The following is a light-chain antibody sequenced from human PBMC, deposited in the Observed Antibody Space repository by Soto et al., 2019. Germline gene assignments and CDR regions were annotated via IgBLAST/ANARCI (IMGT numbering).Light chain of an antibody. CDR2: GAS. CDR1: QSVNSRV. CDR3: QQYGSSPPMYT. Sequence: EIVLTQSPGTLSLSPGERATLSCRASQSVNSRVLAWYQQKPGQAPRLLMYGASTRATGIPVRFSDSGSGADFTLTISRLEPEDFAVYYCQQYGSSPPMYTFGQGTQLEIK. J-gene: IGKJ2*01. V-gene: IGKV3-20*01.